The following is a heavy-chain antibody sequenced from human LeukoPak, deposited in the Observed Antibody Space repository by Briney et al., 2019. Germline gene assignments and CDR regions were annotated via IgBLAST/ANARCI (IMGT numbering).Heavy chain of an antibody. Sequence: PSETLSLTCAVYGGSFSGYYWSWIRQPPGKGLEWIGEINHSGSTNYNPSLKSRVTISVDTSKNQFSLKLSSVTAADTAVYYCARGPPGSSLPYYFDYWGQGTLVTVSS. CDR2: INHSGST. D-gene: IGHD6-13*01. J-gene: IGHJ4*02. V-gene: IGHV4-34*01. CDR3: ARGPPGSSLPYYFDY. CDR1: GGSFSGYY.